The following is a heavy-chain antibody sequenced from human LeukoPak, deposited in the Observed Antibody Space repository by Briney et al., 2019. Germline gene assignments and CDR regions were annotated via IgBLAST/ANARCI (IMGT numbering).Heavy chain of an antibody. Sequence: ASXKVSCKASGYTFTGYYMHWVRQAPGQGLEWMGWINPNSGGTNYAQKFQGRVTMTRDTANSKAYMELSRLRSDDTAVYYCARDRALSNWNYAFYYYMDVWGKGTTVTVSS. CDR3: ARDRALSNWNYAFYYYMDV. V-gene: IGHV1-2*02. CDR2: INPNSGGT. CDR1: GYTFTGYY. D-gene: IGHD1-7*01. J-gene: IGHJ6*03.